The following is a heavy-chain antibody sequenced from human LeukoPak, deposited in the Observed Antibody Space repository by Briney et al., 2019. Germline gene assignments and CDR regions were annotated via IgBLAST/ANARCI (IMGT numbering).Heavy chain of an antibody. Sequence: PGGSLRLSCAASGFTFSSYAMSWVRQAPGKGLEWVSAISGSGGSTYYADSVKGRFTIYRDNSKNTLYLQMNSLRAEDTAVYYCAKGHYDFWSGYSDAFDIWGQGTMVTVSS. CDR1: GFTFSSYA. V-gene: IGHV3-23*01. CDR2: ISGSGGST. CDR3: AKGHYDFWSGYSDAFDI. J-gene: IGHJ3*02. D-gene: IGHD3-3*01.